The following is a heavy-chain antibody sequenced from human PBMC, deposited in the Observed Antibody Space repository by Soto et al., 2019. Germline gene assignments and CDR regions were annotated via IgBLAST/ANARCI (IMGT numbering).Heavy chain of an antibody. D-gene: IGHD3-22*01. CDR1: GGTFSSYA. Sequence: QVQLVQSGAEVKKPGSSEKFSCKASGGTFSSYAISWVRQAPGQGLEWMGGIIPIFGTADYAQKFQGRVTITADDSTSTAYMELSSLRSEDTAVYYCAGHSSGVPGYYNGMDVWGQGTTVTVSS. CDR3: AGHSSGVPGYYNGMDV. J-gene: IGHJ6*02. CDR2: IIPIFGTA. V-gene: IGHV1-69*12.